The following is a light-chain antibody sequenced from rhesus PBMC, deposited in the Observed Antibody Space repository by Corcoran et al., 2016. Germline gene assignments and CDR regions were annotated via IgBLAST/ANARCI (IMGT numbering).Light chain of an antibody. V-gene: IGKV1-69*01. Sequence: DIQMTQSPSSLSASVGDRVTITCRASQGVSNWLAWYQQKPGKAPKILIYRASNLETGVPSRFSGSGYGTDFILTISSLQPEDIATYYCQQHENSPWTFGQGTKVEIK. J-gene: IGKJ1*01. CDR3: QQHENSPWT. CDR1: QGVSNW. CDR2: RAS.